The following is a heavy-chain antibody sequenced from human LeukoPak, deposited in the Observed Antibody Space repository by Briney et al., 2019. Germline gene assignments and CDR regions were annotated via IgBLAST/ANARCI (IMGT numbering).Heavy chain of an antibody. CDR1: GFTFSSYE. CDR2: ISSSGDLV. J-gene: IGHJ4*02. Sequence: GGSLRLSCAASGFTFSSYEMNWVRQAPRKGLEWDSYISSSGDLVYYADSVRGRLTFSRDNAKNSLYLQMNSLRAEDTAVYYCARVGRDSQHLDYWGPGTLVTVSS. CDR3: ARVGRDSQHLDY. V-gene: IGHV3-48*03. D-gene: IGHD2-15*01.